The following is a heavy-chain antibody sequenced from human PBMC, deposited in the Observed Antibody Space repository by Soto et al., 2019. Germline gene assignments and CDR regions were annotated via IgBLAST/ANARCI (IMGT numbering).Heavy chain of an antibody. Sequence: EVQLLESGGGLVQPGGSLRLSCAASGFTFSSYAMSWVRQAPGKGLEWVSTISGSGGSTYYADSVKGRFTITRDNSNNTLYLQMNSLRAEDTATYYCAKVRTRSGWSFDYWGQGTLVTVSS. D-gene: IGHD6-19*01. CDR1: GFTFSSYA. J-gene: IGHJ4*02. CDR3: AKVRTRSGWSFDY. V-gene: IGHV3-23*01. CDR2: ISGSGGST.